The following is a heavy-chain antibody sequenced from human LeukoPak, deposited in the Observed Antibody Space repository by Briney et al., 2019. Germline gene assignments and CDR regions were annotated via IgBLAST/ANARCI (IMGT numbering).Heavy chain of an antibody. J-gene: IGHJ4*02. CDR1: GFTFSSYG. D-gene: IGHD3-16*02. CDR2: IWYDGSNK. V-gene: IGHV3-33*08. CDR3: AKYYVWGSYRGHFDY. Sequence: GGSLRLSCAASGFTFSSYGMHWVRQAPGKGLEWVAVIWYDGSNKYYADSVKGRFTISRDNSKNTLYLQMNSLRAKDTAVYYCAKYYVWGSYRGHFDYWGQGTLVTVSS.